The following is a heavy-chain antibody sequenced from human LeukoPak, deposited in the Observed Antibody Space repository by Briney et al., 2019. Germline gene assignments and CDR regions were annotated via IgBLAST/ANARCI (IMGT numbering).Heavy chain of an antibody. CDR2: IYYSGST. J-gene: IGHJ5*02. CDR3: ARGSMTMINWFDP. V-gene: IGHV4-38-2*02. D-gene: IGHD3-22*01. CDR1: GYSISSGYY. Sequence: SETLSLTCNVSGYSISSGYYWGWIRQPPGKGLEWIGSIYYSGSTYYNPSLKSRVTISVDTSKNQFSLKLSSVTAADTAVYYCARGSMTMINWFDPWGQGTLVTVSS.